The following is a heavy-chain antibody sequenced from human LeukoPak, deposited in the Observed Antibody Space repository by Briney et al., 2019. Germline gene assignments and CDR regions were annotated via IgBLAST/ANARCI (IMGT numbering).Heavy chain of an antibody. J-gene: IGHJ4*02. CDR3: ARGDYFDY. Sequence: GGSLRLSCAASGFTFSNYWMHWVRQAAGQGLVWVSRIKSDGSSTSYADSVKGRFTISRDNAKNTLYLQMNSLRAEDTAVYYCARGDYFDYWGQGTLVTVSS. CDR2: IKSDGSST. V-gene: IGHV3-74*01. CDR1: GFTFSNYW.